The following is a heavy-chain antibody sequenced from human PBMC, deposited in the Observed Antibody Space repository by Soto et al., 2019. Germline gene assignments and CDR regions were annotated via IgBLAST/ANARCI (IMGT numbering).Heavy chain of an antibody. V-gene: IGHV4-59*08. Sequence: SETLSLTCTVSGGSISSYYWSWIRQPPGKGLGWIGYIYYSGSTNYNPSLKSRVTISVDTSKNQFSLKLSSVTAADTAVYYCARQTTTARNFDYWGQGTLVTVSS. CDR1: GGSISSYY. CDR2: IYYSGST. J-gene: IGHJ4*02. D-gene: IGHD4-17*01. CDR3: ARQTTTARNFDY.